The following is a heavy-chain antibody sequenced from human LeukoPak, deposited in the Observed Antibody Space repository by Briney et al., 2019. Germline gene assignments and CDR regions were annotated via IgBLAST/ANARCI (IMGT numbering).Heavy chain of an antibody. D-gene: IGHD2-15*01. CDR3: ARARGRYCSGGSCHGAFDI. J-gene: IGHJ3*02. CDR2: ILSSGTT. Sequence: GGSLRLSCAASDSSVSTNYMNWVRQSPGKGLEWVSVILSSGTTYYADSVRGRFTISRDNSKNTLYLQMNSLRAEDTAVYYCARARGRYCSGGSCHGAFDIWGQGTMVTVSS. V-gene: IGHV3-66*03. CDR1: DSSVSTNY.